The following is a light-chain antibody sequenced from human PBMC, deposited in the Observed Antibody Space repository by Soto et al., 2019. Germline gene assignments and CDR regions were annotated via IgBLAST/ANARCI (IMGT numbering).Light chain of an antibody. CDR3: QQHKDWPLT. CDR1: QSVSNN. Sequence: EIVMTQSPATLSVSPGERATLSCRASQSVSNNLAWYQQKPGQAPRLLIYGVSNRSTGIPARFSGSGSGTEFTLTISSLQSEDFAVYYCQQHKDWPLTFGGGTKVEIK. J-gene: IGKJ4*01. V-gene: IGKV3-15*01. CDR2: GVS.